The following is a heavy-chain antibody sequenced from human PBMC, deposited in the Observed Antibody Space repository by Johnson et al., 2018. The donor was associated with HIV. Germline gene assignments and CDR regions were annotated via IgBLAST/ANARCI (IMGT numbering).Heavy chain of an antibody. D-gene: IGHD3-9*01. V-gene: IGHV3-11*04. CDR1: GFMFSDYY. J-gene: IGHJ3*02. Sequence: LVESGGGLVQPGGSLRVSCAASGFMFSDYYMSWIRQAPGKGLEWVSYISHSGDTIYYADSVKGRFTISRDNAKNSLFLQMNSLRGEDTGVYYCATDILFATARSDHDAFDTWGQGTMVTVSS. CDR3: ATDILFATARSDHDAFDT. CDR2: ISHSGDTI.